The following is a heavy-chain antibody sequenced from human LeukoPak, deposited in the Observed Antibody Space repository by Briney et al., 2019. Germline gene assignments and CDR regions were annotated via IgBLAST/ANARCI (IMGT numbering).Heavy chain of an antibody. D-gene: IGHD3-22*01. V-gene: IGHV4-59*08. J-gene: IGHJ4*02. Sequence: PSETLSFTCTGSGVSISSYHWSWLRQPPGKGLEWIGYIYYSGSTYYNPSLKSRVTISVATSKNQFSLKLSSVTAADTAVYYCARREDSGSSGYYGLWGQGTLVTVSS. CDR1: GVSISSYH. CDR3: ARREDSGSSGYYGL. CDR2: IYYSGST.